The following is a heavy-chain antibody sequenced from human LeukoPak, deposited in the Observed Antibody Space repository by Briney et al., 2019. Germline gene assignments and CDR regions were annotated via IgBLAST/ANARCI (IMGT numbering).Heavy chain of an antibody. CDR2: TRNKANSYTT. Sequence: SGGSLRLSCAASGCTLSDHYMDWVRQAPGKGLEWVGRTRNKANSYTTEYAASVKGRFTISGDDSKNSLYLQMNSLKTEDTAVYYCVSLGYNSGWYQDYWGQGTLVTVSS. J-gene: IGHJ4*02. CDR3: VSLGYNSGWYQDY. D-gene: IGHD6-19*01. V-gene: IGHV3-72*01. CDR1: GCTLSDHY.